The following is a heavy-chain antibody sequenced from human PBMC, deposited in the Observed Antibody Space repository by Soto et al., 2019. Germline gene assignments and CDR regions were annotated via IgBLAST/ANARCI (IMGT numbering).Heavy chain of an antibody. CDR3: ARGICGGVRIDYGMDV. V-gene: IGHV3-21*01. CDR2: ITSAGGYI. Sequence: EVQLVESGGGLVKPGGSLRLSCAASGFTFSNYNMHWVRQPPGKWLEWVSSITSAGGYIYSAESLKGRFTISRDNAKNSLFLQLNSMRAEETALYFFARGICGGVRIDYGMDVWCQGTPVTVSS. CDR1: GFTFSNYN. J-gene: IGHJ6*02. D-gene: IGHD2-21*01.